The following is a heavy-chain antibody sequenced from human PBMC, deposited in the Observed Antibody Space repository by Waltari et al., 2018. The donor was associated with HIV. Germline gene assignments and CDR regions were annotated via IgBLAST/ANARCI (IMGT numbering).Heavy chain of an antibody. J-gene: IGHJ6*02. V-gene: IGHV4-61*02. CDR1: GGSISSGSYY. D-gene: IGHD3-9*01. CDR2: IYNSGST. Sequence: QVQLQESGPGLVKPSQTLSLTCTVSGGSISSGSYYWSWIRQPAGTGLEWIGRIYNSGSTNYNPSLKSRVTISVDTSKNQFSLKLSSVTAADTAVYYCAGERYFDLLNGMDVWGQGTTVTVSS. CDR3: AGERYFDLLNGMDV.